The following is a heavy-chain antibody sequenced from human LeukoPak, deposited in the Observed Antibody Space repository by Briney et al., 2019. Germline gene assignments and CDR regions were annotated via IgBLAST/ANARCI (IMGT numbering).Heavy chain of an antibody. CDR2: IDPSDSYT. Sequence: GESLRISCKGCGYSFTNYWISWVRQMPGKGLEWMGRIDPSDSYTNYSPSFQGHVTISADKSISTAYLQWSSLKASDTAMYYCARSMFASGSYYSRDYWGQGTLVTVSS. D-gene: IGHD3-10*01. V-gene: IGHV5-10-1*01. J-gene: IGHJ4*02. CDR3: ARSMFASGSYYSRDY. CDR1: GYSFTNYW.